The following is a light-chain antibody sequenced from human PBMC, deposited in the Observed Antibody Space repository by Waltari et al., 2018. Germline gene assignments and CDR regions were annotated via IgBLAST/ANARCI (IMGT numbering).Light chain of an antibody. CDR1: SSDVGTYNY. CDR2: DVS. Sequence: QSALTQPRSVSGSPGQSVTIPCTGTSSDVGTYNYVSWYQQYPGKAPKLMIYDVSKRPSGVPDRFSGSKSGNTASLTISGLQADDEADYYCCSYAGSYTVIFGGGTMVTVL. CDR3: CSYAGSYTVI. J-gene: IGLJ2*01. V-gene: IGLV2-11*01.